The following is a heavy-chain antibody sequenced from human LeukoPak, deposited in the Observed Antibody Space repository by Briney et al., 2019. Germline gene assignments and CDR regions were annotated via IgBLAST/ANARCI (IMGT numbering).Heavy chain of an antibody. CDR1: GFTFSSYA. CDR3: ASASPYYYGIDV. Sequence: PGGSLRLSCAASGFTFSSYAMSWVRQAPGKGLEWVANIKQDGSEKYYVDSVKGRFTISRDNAKNSLYLQMNSLRAEDTAVYYCASASPYYYGIDVWGQGTTVTVSS. V-gene: IGHV3-7*01. CDR2: IKQDGSEK. J-gene: IGHJ6*02.